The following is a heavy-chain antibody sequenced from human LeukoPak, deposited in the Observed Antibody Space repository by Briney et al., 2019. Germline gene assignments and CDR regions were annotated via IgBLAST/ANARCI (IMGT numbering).Heavy chain of an antibody. CDR3: ARYCSGGSCYSGFDY. V-gene: IGHV4-31*03. CDR1: GGSISSGGYY. CDR2: IYYSGST. J-gene: IGHJ4*02. D-gene: IGHD2-15*01. Sequence: SETLSLTCTVSGGSISSGGYYWSWIRQHPGKGLEWIGYIYYSGSTCYNPSLKSRVTISVDTSKNQFSLKLSSVTAADTAVYYCARYCSGGSCYSGFDYWGQGTLVTVSS.